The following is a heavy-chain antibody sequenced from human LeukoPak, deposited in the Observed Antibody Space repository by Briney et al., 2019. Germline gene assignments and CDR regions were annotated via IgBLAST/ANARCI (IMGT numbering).Heavy chain of an antibody. Sequence: GGSLRLSCAASGFTFSSYWMTWVRQAPGKGLEWVANIKQDGSQTYYVDSVRGRFTISRDNARNSLYLQMNGLRAEDTAVYYCAKSYYDGSGYYYYFEYWGQGTLVTVSS. D-gene: IGHD3-22*01. J-gene: IGHJ4*02. CDR1: GFTFSSYW. CDR3: AKSYYDGSGYYYYFEY. V-gene: IGHV3-7*03. CDR2: IKQDGSQT.